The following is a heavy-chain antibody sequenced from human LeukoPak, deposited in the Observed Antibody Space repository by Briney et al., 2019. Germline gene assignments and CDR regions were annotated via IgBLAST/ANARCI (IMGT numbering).Heavy chain of an antibody. CDR1: GGSVSSGSYY. CDR3: ARGGYSGQPDY. V-gene: IGHV4-61*01. Sequence: KASETLSLTCTVSGGSVSSGSYYWSWIRQPPGKGLEWIGYIYYSGSANYNPSLKSRVTISLDTSKNQFSLKLSSVTAADTAVYYCARGGYSGQPDYWGQGTLVTVSS. CDR2: IYYSGSA. D-gene: IGHD5-12*01. J-gene: IGHJ4*02.